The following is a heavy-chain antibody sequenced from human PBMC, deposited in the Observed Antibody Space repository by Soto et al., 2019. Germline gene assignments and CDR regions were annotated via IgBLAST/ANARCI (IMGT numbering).Heavy chain of an antibody. Sequence: KESGPTLVKPTQTLTLTCTFSGCSLSTNAVGVVWIRQPPGKALEWLALIYWDYDKRYRPSLKSRLTITKDTSKKQVVLTMTNMDPFDPATYYCAPGYSYAHDFVSWGQGTLVTVSS. CDR3: APGYSYAHDFVS. CDR2: IYWDYDK. D-gene: IGHD5-18*01. CDR1: GCSLSTNAVG. V-gene: IGHV2-5*02. J-gene: IGHJ4*02.